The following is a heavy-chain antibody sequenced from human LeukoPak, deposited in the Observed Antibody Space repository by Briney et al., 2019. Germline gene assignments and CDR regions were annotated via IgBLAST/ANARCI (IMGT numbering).Heavy chain of an antibody. D-gene: IGHD4-11*01. CDR3: ARDRESESDSEGDY. J-gene: IGHJ4*02. V-gene: IGHV3-7*01. CDR1: GFTFSRFW. CDR2: IKQGGSEI. Sequence: GGSLRLSCSASGFTFSRFWMSWVRQAPGKGLEYVALIKQGGSEIYHMDSVKGRFTISRDDATNSLYLQLNSLRVEDTALYYCARDRESESDSEGDYWGQGTLVTVSS.